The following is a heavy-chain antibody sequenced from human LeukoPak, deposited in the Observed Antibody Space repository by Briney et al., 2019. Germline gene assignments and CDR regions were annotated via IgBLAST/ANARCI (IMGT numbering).Heavy chain of an antibody. V-gene: IGHV3-23*01. CDR3: ARGTDSSPGIDY. CDR1: GFTFSSYG. CDR2: ISGSGGST. J-gene: IGHJ4*02. D-gene: IGHD6-6*01. Sequence: GGSLRLSCAASGFTFSSYGMSWVRQAPGKGLEWVSAISGSGGSTYYADSVKGRFTISRDNGKNSLYLQMNSLRGEDTAIYYCARGTDSSPGIDYWGQGTLVTVSS.